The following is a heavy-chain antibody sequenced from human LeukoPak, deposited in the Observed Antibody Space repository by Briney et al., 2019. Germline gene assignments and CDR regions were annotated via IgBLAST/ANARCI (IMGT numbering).Heavy chain of an antibody. Sequence: GGSLRLSCAASGFTLSSYSMNWVRQAPGKGLEWVSYITGSSSTISYADFVKGRFTISRDNARNSLYLQMNSLRAEDTAVFYCATDRHWAFDYWGQGTLVTVSS. D-gene: IGHD3-16*01. CDR3: ATDRHWAFDY. J-gene: IGHJ4*02. CDR1: GFTLSSYS. CDR2: ITGSSSTI. V-gene: IGHV3-48*01.